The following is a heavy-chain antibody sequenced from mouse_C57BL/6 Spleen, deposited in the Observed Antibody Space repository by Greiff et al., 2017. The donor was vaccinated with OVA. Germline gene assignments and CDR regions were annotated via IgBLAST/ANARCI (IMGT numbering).Heavy chain of an antibody. D-gene: IGHD1-1*01. J-gene: IGHJ2*01. CDR2: IDPSDSYT. CDR1: GYTFTSYW. Sequence: QVQLQQPGAELVRPGTSVKLSCKASGYTFTSYWMHWVKQRPGQGLEWIGVIDPSDSYTNYNQKFKGKATLTVDTSSSTAYMQLSSLTSEDSAVYYCARHYYGSSYSYFDYWGQGTTLTVSS. V-gene: IGHV1-59*01. CDR3: ARHYYGSSYSYFDY.